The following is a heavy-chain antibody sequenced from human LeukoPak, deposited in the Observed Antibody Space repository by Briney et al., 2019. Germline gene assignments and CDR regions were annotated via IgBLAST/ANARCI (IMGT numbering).Heavy chain of an antibody. CDR3: AKDSVDRYSSYNLGY. CDR2: IRYDGSNK. CDR1: GFTFSSYG. D-gene: IGHD6-13*01. V-gene: IGHV3-30*02. Sequence: GGSLRLSSAASGFTFSSYGMHWVRQAPGKGLEWVAFIRYDGSNKYYADSVKGRFTISRDNSKNTLCLQMNSLRAEDTAVYYCAKDSVDRYSSYNLGYWGQGTLVTVSS. J-gene: IGHJ4*02.